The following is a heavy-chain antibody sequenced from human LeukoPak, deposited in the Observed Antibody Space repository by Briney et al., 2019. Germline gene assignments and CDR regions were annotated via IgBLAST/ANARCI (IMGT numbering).Heavy chain of an antibody. D-gene: IGHD3-22*01. CDR1: GGSISSYY. CDR2: IYYSGST. CDR3: ARADDSSGSDAFDI. Sequence: SETLSLTCTVSGGSISSYYWSWIRQPPGKGLEWIGYIYYSGSTNYNPSLKSRVTISVDTSKNQFSLKLSSVTAADTAVCYCARADDSSGSDAFDIWGQGTMVTVSS. J-gene: IGHJ3*02. V-gene: IGHV4-59*01.